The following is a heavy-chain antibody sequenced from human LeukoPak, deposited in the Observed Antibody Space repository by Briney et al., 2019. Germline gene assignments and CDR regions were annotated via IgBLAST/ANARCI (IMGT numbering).Heavy chain of an antibody. CDR3: ARDSETTPIHVLGY. V-gene: IGHV3-30-3*01. CDR1: GFVFSKYA. J-gene: IGHJ4*02. CDR2: VSYDGDFK. Sequence: GGSLRLSCVGSGFVFSKYAVHWVRQAPGKGLEWVAVVSYDGDFKLYGDSVKGRFSVSRDISKNTLYLQMNSLRVDDTAVYYCARDSETTPIHVLGYWGQGTLVTVSS. D-gene: IGHD2-15*01.